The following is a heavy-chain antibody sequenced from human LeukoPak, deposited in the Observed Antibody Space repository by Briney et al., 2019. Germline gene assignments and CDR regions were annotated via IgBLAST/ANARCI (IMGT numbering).Heavy chain of an antibody. V-gene: IGHV4-59*08. J-gene: IGHJ4*02. CDR3: ARHLGVGATYPNPFDY. D-gene: IGHD1-26*01. CDR1: GGSISSYY. CDR2: IYYSGST. Sequence: SETLSLTCTVSGGSISSYYWSWIRQPPGKGLERIGYIYYSGSTNYNPSLKSRVTISVDTSKNQFSLKLSSVTAADTAVYYCARHLGVGATYPNPFDYWGQGTLVTVSS.